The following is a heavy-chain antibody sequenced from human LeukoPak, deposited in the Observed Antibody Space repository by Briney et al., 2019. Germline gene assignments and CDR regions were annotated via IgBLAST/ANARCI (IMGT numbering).Heavy chain of an antibody. D-gene: IGHD3-10*01. Sequence: ASVKVSCKASGYTFTSYGISWVRQAPGQGLEWMGMINPSGGRTTYAKKFQGRVTMTRDTSTNTVYTELSSLRSDDTAVYYCARDYYGGHNLYNFDFWGQGTRVTVSS. CDR3: ARDYYGGHNLYNFDF. J-gene: IGHJ4*02. V-gene: IGHV1-46*01. CDR1: GYTFTSYG. CDR2: INPSGGRT.